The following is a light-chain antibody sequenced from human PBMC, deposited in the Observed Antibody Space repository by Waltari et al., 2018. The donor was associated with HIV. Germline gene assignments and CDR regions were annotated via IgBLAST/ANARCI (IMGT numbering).Light chain of an antibody. CDR2: RAS. CDR3: QQYNSWPGT. CDR1: QSISTW. J-gene: IGKJ1*01. V-gene: IGKV1-5*03. Sequence: DIQMTQSPSTLSASVGDTVTITCRASQSISTWLAWYQQKPGKAPKLLIYRASSLQSGVPSRFSGSGSGTEFTLTISSLQSEDFAVYYCQQYNSWPGTFGQGTKVEIK.